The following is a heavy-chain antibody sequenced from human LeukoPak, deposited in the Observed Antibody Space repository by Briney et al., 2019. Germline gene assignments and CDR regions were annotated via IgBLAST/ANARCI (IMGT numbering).Heavy chain of an antibody. J-gene: IGHJ4*02. CDR3: AREEDYSNYFDY. D-gene: IGHD4-11*01. CDR2: IYYSGST. CDR1: GGSISSHY. V-gene: IGHV4-59*11. Sequence: SETLSLTCTVSGGSISSHYWSWIRQPPGKGLEWIGYIYYSGSTNYNPSLKSRVTISVDTSKNQFSLKLSSVTAADTAVYYCAREEDYSNYFDYWGQGTLVTVSS.